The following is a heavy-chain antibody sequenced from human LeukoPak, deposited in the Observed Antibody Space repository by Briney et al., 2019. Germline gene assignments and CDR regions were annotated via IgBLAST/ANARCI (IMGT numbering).Heavy chain of an antibody. J-gene: IGHJ4*02. V-gene: IGHV3-23*01. D-gene: IGHD1-14*01. CDR3: AIREPIGY. CDR2: LSGSGGTT. CDR1: GFTFRSYA. Sequence: PGGSLRLSCAVSGFTFRSYAMSWVRQAPGKGLEWVSVLSGSGGTTYYADSVKGRFTISRDNSKNTLYLQMNSLRAEDTAVYYCAIREPIGYWGQGTLVTVSS.